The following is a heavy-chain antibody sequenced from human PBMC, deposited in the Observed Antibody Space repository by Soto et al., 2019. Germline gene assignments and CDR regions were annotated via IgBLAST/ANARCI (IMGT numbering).Heavy chain of an antibody. J-gene: IGHJ3*02. V-gene: IGHV3-13*01. CDR3: ARGWLENCGATCAFDI. Sequence: GGSLRLSCAASGLTFSSYDMHWVRQATGKGLEWVSAIGTAGDTYYPGSVKGRFTISRENAKNSLYLQMNSLRAGDTAVYYCARGWLENCGATCAFDIWGQGTMVTVSS. CDR2: IGTAGDT. D-gene: IGHD1-26*01. CDR1: GLTFSSYD.